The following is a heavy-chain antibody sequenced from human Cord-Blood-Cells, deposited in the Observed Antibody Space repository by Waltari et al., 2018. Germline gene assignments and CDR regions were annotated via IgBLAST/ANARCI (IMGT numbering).Heavy chain of an antibody. Sequence: QVQLVQSGAEVKKPGASVKVSCKASGYTFTGYYMHWVRQAPGQGLEWMGWINPNSGGTNYAQKFQGRVTMTRDTSISTAYMELSRLRSDDTAVYYCARAGFRITIFGLVNRAHIAFDIWGQGTMVTVAS. V-gene: IGHV1-2*02. J-gene: IGHJ3*02. CDR2: INPNSGGT. CDR3: ARAGFRITIFGLVNRAHIAFDI. CDR1: GYTFTGYY. D-gene: IGHD3-3*01.